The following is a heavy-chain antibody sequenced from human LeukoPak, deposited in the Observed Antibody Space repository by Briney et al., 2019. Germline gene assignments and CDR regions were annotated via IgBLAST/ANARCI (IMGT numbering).Heavy chain of an antibody. V-gene: IGHV1-69*04. J-gene: IGHJ5*02. D-gene: IGHD6-6*01. Sequence: GASVKVSCKASGGTFSSYAISWVRQAPGQGLEWMGRIIPILGIANYAQKFQGRVTITADKSTSTAYMELSSLRSEDTAVYYCARERYSSSSGFDPRGQGTLVTVSS. CDR3: ARERYSSSSGFDP. CDR1: GGTFSSYA. CDR2: IIPILGIA.